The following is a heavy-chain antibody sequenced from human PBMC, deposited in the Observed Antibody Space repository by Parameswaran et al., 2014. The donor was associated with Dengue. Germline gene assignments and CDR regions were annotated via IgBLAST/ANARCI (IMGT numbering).Heavy chain of an antibody. J-gene: IGHJ4*02. D-gene: IGHD6-13*01. CDR3: ARYSSWYRPIDY. Sequence: WVRQAPGQGLEWMGWITAYNGNTKYAQKFQGRVTMTTDTSTSTAYMELRSLRSDDTAVYFCARYSSWYRPIDYWGQGTLVTVSS. CDR2: ITAYNGNT. V-gene: IGHV1-18*01.